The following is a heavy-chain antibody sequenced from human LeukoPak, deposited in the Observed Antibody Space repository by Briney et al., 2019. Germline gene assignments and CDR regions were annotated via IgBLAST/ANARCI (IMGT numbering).Heavy chain of an antibody. CDR2: IYSGGST. CDR3: AGHSEMDV. Sequence: PGGSLRLSCAASGFTVSNNYMIWVRQAPGKGLEWVSHIYSGGSTYYSDSVRGRFATSRDNSKNTLYLQMSSLRAEDTAVYYCAGHSEMDVWGQGITVTVSS. V-gene: IGHV3-53*01. D-gene: IGHD6-13*01. J-gene: IGHJ6*02. CDR1: GFTVSNNY.